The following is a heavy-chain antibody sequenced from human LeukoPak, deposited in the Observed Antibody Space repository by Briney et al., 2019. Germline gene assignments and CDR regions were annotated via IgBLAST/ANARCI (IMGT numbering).Heavy chain of an antibody. CDR1: GFTFGDXA. D-gene: IGHD5-12*01. CDR2: IRSKTYGGTT. Sequence: PGGSLRLSCTASGFTFGDXAMXWVRQAPGXXXXXXXXIRSKTYGGTTAYAASVKGRFTISRDDSKNIAYLQMNSLKTEDTAVYYCSRQIRATTDYFDYWGQGTLVTVSS. J-gene: IGHJ4*02. V-gene: IGHV3-49*04. CDR3: SRQIRATTDYFDY.